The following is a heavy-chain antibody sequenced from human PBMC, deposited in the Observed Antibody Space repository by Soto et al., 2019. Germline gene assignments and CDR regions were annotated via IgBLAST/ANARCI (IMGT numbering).Heavy chain of an antibody. D-gene: IGHD6-6*01. CDR1: GFSLSTSGVA. CDR3: AHRRPYSNSPEYFFDY. J-gene: IGHJ4*02. CDR2: IYWDDDK. Sequence: QITLKESGPTLVKPTQTLTLTCTFSGFSLSTSGVAVGWIRQPPGKALEWLALIYWDDDKRYSPSLKSRLTITKDTSKTPVVLTMTNMDPLDTATYYCAHRRPYSNSPEYFFDYWGQGTLVTVSS. V-gene: IGHV2-5*02.